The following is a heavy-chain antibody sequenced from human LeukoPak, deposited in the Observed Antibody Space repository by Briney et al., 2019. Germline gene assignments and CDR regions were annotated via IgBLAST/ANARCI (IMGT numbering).Heavy chain of an antibody. V-gene: IGHV4-34*01. D-gene: IGHD6-19*01. J-gene: IGHJ4*02. Sequence: SETLSLTCAVYGGSFSGYYWSWIRQPPGKGLEWIGEINDSGSTNYNPSLKSRVTISVDTSKNQFSLRLSSVTAADTAVYYGVRHGGLAGTGYFDNWGQGTLVTVSS. CDR2: INDSGST. CDR3: VRHGGLAGTGYFDN. CDR1: GGSFSGYY.